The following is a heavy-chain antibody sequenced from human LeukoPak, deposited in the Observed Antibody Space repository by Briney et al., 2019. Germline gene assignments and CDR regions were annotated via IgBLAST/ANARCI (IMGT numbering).Heavy chain of an antibody. J-gene: IGHJ5*02. V-gene: IGHV4-59*12. CDR2: IYYSGST. D-gene: IGHD3-10*01. CDR3: ARGYYGSAYNWFDP. CDR1: GGSISSYY. Sequence: SETLSLTCTVSGGSISSYYWSWIRQPPGKGLEWIGYIYYSGSTNYNPSLKSGVTISVDTSKNHFSLQLNSVTPEDTAVYYCARGYYGSAYNWFDPWGQGTLVTVSS.